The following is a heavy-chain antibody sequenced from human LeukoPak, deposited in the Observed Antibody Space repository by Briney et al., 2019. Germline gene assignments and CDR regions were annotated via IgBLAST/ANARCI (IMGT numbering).Heavy chain of an antibody. J-gene: IGHJ3*02. CDR3: ARGILWFGESGAFDI. Sequence: SETLSLTCAVYGGSFSGYYWSWIRQPPGKGLEWIGEINHSGSTNYNPSLKSRVTISVDASKNQFSLKLSSVTAADTAVYYCARGILWFGESGAFDIWGQGTMVTVSS. V-gene: IGHV4-34*01. CDR2: INHSGST. CDR1: GGSFSGYY. D-gene: IGHD3-10*01.